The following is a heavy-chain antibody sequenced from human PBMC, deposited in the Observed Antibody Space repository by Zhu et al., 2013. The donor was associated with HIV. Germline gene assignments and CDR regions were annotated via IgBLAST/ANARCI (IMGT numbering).Heavy chain of an antibody. Sequence: QVQLVQSGAEVKKPGASVKVSCKASGYTFTGYYIHWVRQAPGQGLEWMGWLSPGSGGTDYAPKFQDRIIMTRDTSIRTAYMELSRLRSDDTAVYWCARIQNEYGDYVIDYWGQGTLVTVSS. D-gene: IGHD4-17*01. CDR3: ARIQNEYGDYVIDY. V-gene: IGHV1-2*02. J-gene: IGHJ4*02. CDR1: GYTFTGYY. CDR2: LSPGSGGT.